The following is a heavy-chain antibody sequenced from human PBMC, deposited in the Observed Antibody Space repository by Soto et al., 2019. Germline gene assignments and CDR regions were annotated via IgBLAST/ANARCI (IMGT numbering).Heavy chain of an antibody. J-gene: IGHJ5*02. CDR2: ISYDGSNK. D-gene: IGHD3-3*01. CDR3: AKETNTIFAKCWFDP. CDR1: GFTFSSYG. V-gene: IGHV3-30*18. Sequence: QVQLVESGGGVVQPGRSLRLSCAASGFTFSSYGMHWVRQAPGKGLEWVAVISYDGSNKYYADSVKGRFTISRDNSKNTLYLQMNSLRAEDTAVYYCAKETNTIFAKCWFDPWGQGPLVTVSS.